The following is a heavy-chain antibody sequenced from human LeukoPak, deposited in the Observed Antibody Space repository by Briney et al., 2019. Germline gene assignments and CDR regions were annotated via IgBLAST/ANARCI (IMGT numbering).Heavy chain of an antibody. Sequence: GGSLRLSCAASGFTFSSYAMSWVRQAPGKGLEWVSAISGSGGSTYYADSVRGRFTISRDNSKNTLYLQMNSLRAEDTAVYYCARAKPKNMVRGLIMRRESRYYFDYWGQGTLVTVSS. V-gene: IGHV3-23*01. CDR2: ISGSGGST. CDR1: GFTFSSYA. J-gene: IGHJ4*02. D-gene: IGHD3-10*01. CDR3: ARAKPKNMVRGLIMRRESRYYFDY.